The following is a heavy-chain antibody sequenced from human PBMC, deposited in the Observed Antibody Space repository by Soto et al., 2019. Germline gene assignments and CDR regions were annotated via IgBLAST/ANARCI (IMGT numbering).Heavy chain of an antibody. CDR1: GHTFTSYY. D-gene: IGHD6-19*01. Sequence: ASVKVSCKASGHTFTSYYMHWVRQAPGQGLEWIGIINLSGGSTSYAQKFQGRVTMTRDTSTSTVYMELSSLRSEDTAVYYCARDRDSSGWRYYYYGMDVWGQGTTVTVSS. CDR3: ARDRDSSGWRYYYYGMDV. CDR2: INLSGGST. J-gene: IGHJ6*02. V-gene: IGHV1-46*01.